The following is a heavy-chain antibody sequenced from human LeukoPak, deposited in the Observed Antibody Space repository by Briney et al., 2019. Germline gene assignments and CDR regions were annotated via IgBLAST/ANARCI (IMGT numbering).Heavy chain of an antibody. CDR1: GYTFTGYY. CDR3: ARGAIVVAPRGYYYMDV. D-gene: IGHD2-2*01. J-gene: IGHJ6*03. CDR2: INPNSGGT. V-gene: IGHV1-2*02. Sequence: ASVKVSCKASGYTFTGYYMHWVRQAPGQGLEWMGWINPNSGGTNYAQKFQGRVTMTRDTSISTAYMELSRLRSDDTAVYYCARGAIVVAPRGYYYMDVWGKGTTVTVSS.